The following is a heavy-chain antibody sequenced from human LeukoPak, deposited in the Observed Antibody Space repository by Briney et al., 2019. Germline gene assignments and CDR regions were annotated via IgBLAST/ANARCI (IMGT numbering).Heavy chain of an antibody. J-gene: IGHJ4*02. CDR3: ARAPYDILTGYSAYYFDY. V-gene: IGHV3-21*06. CDR1: GFTLSSYN. CDR2: ISSSSTYI. Sequence: GGSLRLSCAASGFTLSSYNMNWVRQAPGKGLGWVSSISSSSTYIYYADSVKGRFTISRDNAKNSLYLQMNSLRAEDTAVYYCARAPYDILTGYSAYYFDYWGQGTLVTVSS. D-gene: IGHD3-9*01.